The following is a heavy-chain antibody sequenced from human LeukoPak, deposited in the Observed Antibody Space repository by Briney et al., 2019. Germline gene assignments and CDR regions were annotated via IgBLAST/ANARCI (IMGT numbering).Heavy chain of an antibody. Sequence: SGPTLVNPTQTLTLTCTFSGFSLSTSGMCVSWIRQPPGKALEWLARIDWDDDKYYSTSLKTRLTISKDTSKNQVVLTMTNMDPVDTATYYCARSRIAEAGTFGYWVDPWGQGTLVTVSS. J-gene: IGHJ5*02. CDR1: GFSLSTSGMC. D-gene: IGHD6-19*01. V-gene: IGHV2-70*11. CDR2: IDWDDDK. CDR3: ARSRIAEAGTFGYWVDP.